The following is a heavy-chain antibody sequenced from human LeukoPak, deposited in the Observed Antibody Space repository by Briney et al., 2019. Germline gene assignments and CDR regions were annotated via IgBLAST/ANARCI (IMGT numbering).Heavy chain of an antibody. Sequence: GGSLRLSCAASGFTFSSYNMDWVRQAPGKGLEWVSSISSSSTYIYYTDSVRGRFTISRDNAKNSLYLQMNSLRAEDTAVYWCARDYIAYDPLDYWGQGTLVTVSS. CDR2: ISSSSTYI. V-gene: IGHV3-21*01. CDR1: GFTFSSYN. CDR3: ARDYIAYDPLDY. D-gene: IGHD3-3*01. J-gene: IGHJ4*02.